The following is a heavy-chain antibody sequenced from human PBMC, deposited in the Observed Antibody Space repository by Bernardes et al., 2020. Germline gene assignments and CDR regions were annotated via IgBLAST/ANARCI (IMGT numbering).Heavy chain of an antibody. D-gene: IGHD2-21*02. CDR2: TKRDGSQI. CDR3: ARIDEVTGRDY. Sequence: ESLRLTCAVSGYFFPCNCLSRARQAPRKGLEGMGNTKRDGSQISSVDSVRGRFTISRDNAKNLLYLQMNSLRAEDTAVYYCARIDEVTGRDYWGQGTLVTVS. V-gene: IGHV3-7*01. J-gene: IGHJ4*02. CDR1: GYFFPCNC.